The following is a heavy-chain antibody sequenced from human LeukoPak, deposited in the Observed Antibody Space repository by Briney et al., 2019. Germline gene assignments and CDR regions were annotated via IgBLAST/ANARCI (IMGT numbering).Heavy chain of an antibody. CDR2: ISSSGSTI. Sequence: GGSLRLSCAASGFTFSSYEMNWVRQAPGKGLEWVSYISSSGSTIYYADSVKGRFTISRDNAKNSLYLQMNSLRAEDTAVYYCARDRQDIVVVPAAMKGYYDFWSGYYREYYYYYMDVWGKGTTVTVSS. CDR3: ARDRQDIVVVPAAMKGYYDFWSGYYREYYYYYMDV. CDR1: GFTFSSYE. D-gene: IGHD3-3*01. V-gene: IGHV3-48*03. J-gene: IGHJ6*03.